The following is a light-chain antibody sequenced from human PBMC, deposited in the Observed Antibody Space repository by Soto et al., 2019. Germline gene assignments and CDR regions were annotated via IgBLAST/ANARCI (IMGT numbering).Light chain of an antibody. V-gene: IGKV1-33*01. Sequence: DIQMTQSPSSLSASVGDRVTITCQASQGISNYLNGYQEKPGKAPKLLIYDASKLETGISSRCSGGGSAAYFSFTVSSLQTEDIARDYCEQYDSPPLTFGAGTRVEIK. CDR1: QGISNY. CDR3: EQYDSPPLT. CDR2: DAS. J-gene: IGKJ4*01.